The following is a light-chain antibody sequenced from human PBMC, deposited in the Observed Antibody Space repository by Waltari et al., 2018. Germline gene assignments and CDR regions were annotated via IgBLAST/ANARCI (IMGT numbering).Light chain of an antibody. CDR3: CSYAGADSLL. V-gene: IGLV2-8*01. CDR1: NNDVGAYQY. CDR2: DVT. Sequence: QSALTQPPSASGSLGQSVTISCTGTNNDVGAYQYVSWYQQYPGKAPKLLIYDVTKRPSGVSDRFPGSKSGRTASLTVSGLQPEDEAIYSCCSYAGADSLLFGGGTKLTVL. J-gene: IGLJ3*02.